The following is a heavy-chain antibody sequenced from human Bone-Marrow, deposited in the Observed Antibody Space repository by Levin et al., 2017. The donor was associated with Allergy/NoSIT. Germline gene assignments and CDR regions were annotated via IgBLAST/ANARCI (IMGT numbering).Heavy chain of an antibody. CDR2: IPHDGSNE. Sequence: LSLTCAASGFPFSSFGMHWVRQAPGKGLQWVALIPHDGSNEYYADSVKGRFSISRDNSKNTLYLQMNNVRAEDTAVYYCAKAGRDGGLEAFDYWGQGTRVTVSS. CDR1: GFPFSSFG. D-gene: IGHD2-21*01. J-gene: IGHJ4*02. V-gene: IGHV3-30*18. CDR3: AKAGRDGGLEAFDY.